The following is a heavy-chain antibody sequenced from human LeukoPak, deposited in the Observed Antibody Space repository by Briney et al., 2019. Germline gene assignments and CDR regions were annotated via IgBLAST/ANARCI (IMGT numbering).Heavy chain of an antibody. J-gene: IGHJ6*02. V-gene: IGHV3-33*01. CDR2: IWYDGSNK. D-gene: IGHD2-8*01. CDR1: GFTFSSYG. CDR3: ARGEYCTNGVCYMYYYYGMDV. Sequence: GGSLRLSCAASGFTFSSYGMHWVRQAPGKGLEWVAVIWYDGSNKYYADSVKGRSTISRDNSKNTLYLQMNSLRAEDTAVYYCARGEYCTNGVCYMYYYYGMDVWGQGTTVTVSS.